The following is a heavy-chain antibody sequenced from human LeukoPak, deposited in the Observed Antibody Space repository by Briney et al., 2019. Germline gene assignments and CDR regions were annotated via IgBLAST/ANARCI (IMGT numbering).Heavy chain of an antibody. V-gene: IGHV1-18*01. CDR2: ISAYNGNT. J-gene: IGHJ6*02. Sequence: ASVKVSCKASGYTFTSYGISWVRQAPGQGLEWMGWISAYNGNTNYAQKLQGRVTMTTDTSTRTAYMELRSLRSDDTAVYYCARDRLGSSWYYYYYGMDVWGQGTTVTVSS. CDR1: GYTFTSYG. CDR3: ARDRLGSSWYYYYYGMDV. D-gene: IGHD6-13*01.